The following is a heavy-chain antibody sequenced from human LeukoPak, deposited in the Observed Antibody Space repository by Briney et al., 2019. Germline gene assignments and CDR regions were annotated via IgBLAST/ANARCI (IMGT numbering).Heavy chain of an antibody. Sequence: GGSLRLSCAASGFTFNRYSMLWVRQAPGKGPEWLAVISYDGGITHYADSVKDRFTISRDNSKNTLFLQLNSLRGDDTAVYYCARDSPYFYDGGSSGPHYFDYWGQGTLVTVSS. CDR2: ISYDGGIT. V-gene: IGHV3-30*01. CDR3: ARDSPYFYDGGSSGPHYFDY. CDR1: GFTFNRYS. J-gene: IGHJ4*02. D-gene: IGHD3-16*01.